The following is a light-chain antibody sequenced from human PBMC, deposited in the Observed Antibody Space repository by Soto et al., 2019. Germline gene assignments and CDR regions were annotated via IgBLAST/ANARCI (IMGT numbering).Light chain of an antibody. J-gene: IGKJ2*01. CDR2: GAS. V-gene: IGKV3-20*01. Sequence: EIVLTQSPGTLSLSPGERATLSCRASQSVSSSYLAWYQQKPGQAPRLLIYGASSRATGIPDRFSGSGSGTDFTVTISRLEPEDFAVYYCQQYGSSPTCGQGSKLEI. CDR3: QQYGSSPT. CDR1: QSVSSSY.